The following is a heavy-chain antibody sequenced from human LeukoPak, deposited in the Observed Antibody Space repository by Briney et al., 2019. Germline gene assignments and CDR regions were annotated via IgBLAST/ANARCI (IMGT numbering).Heavy chain of an antibody. Sequence: GGSLRLSCAASGFTFDDYGMSWVRQAPGRGLEWVSGINLNGGSTGYADSVKGRFTISRDNAKNSLYLQMNSLRAEDTALYYCARDPWGIASSRLFDYWGQGTLVTVSS. CDR2: INLNGGST. V-gene: IGHV3-20*04. D-gene: IGHD6-13*01. J-gene: IGHJ4*02. CDR1: GFTFDDYG. CDR3: ARDPWGIASSRLFDY.